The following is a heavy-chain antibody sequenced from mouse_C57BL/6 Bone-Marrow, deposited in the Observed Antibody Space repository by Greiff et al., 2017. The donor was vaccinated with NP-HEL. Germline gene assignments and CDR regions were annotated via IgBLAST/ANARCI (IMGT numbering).Heavy chain of an antibody. J-gene: IGHJ3*01. CDR2: ISDGGSYT. CDR3: ARAPLTTVVAPFAY. D-gene: IGHD1-1*01. Sequence: EVQLVESGGGLVKPGGSLKLSCAASGFTFSSYAMSWVRQTPEKRLEWVATISDGGSYTYYPDNVKGRFTISRDNAKNNLYLQMSHLKSEDTAMYYCARAPLTTVVAPFAYWGQGTLVTVSA. CDR1: GFTFSSYA. V-gene: IGHV5-4*01.